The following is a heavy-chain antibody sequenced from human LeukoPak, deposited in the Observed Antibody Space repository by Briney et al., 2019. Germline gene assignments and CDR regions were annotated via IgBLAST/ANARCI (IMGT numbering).Heavy chain of an antibody. CDR2: ISGSGGST. CDR1: GFTFSSYA. Sequence: GGSLRLSCAASGFTFSSYAMSWVRQAPGKGLEWVSAISGSGGSTYYADSVKGRFTISRDNSKNALYLQMNSLRAEDTAVYYCAKVGAAAGTSDYWGQGTLVTVSS. J-gene: IGHJ4*02. D-gene: IGHD6-13*01. V-gene: IGHV3-23*01. CDR3: AKVGAAAGTSDY.